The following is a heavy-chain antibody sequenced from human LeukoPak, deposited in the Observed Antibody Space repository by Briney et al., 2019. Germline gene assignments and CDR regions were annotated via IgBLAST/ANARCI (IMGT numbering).Heavy chain of an antibody. Sequence: PGGSLRLSCAASGFTVSSNYMSWVRQAPGKGLGWVSVIYSGGSTYYADSVKGRFTISRDNSKNTLYLQMNSLRAEDTAVYYCARDHTGNYYFDYWGQGTLVTVSS. J-gene: IGHJ4*02. CDR1: GFTVSSNY. V-gene: IGHV3-66*01. D-gene: IGHD1-26*01. CDR3: ARDHTGNYYFDY. CDR2: IYSGGST.